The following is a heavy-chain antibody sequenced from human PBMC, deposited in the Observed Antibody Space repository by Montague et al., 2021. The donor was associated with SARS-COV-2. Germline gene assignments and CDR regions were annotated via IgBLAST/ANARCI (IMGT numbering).Heavy chain of an antibody. CDR2: IYHSGGT. CDR1: GYSISSGYY. V-gene: IGHV4-38-2*01. D-gene: IGHD3-10*01. CDR3: ARWYSGSESYAH. Sequence: SETLSLTCSVSGYSISSGYYWGWIRQPPGKGLEWIGNIYHSGGTYYSPSLKSRVTVSVDTSKNQFSLRLSSVTAADTAVYYCARWYSGSESYAHWGQGTLVTVSS. J-gene: IGHJ4*02.